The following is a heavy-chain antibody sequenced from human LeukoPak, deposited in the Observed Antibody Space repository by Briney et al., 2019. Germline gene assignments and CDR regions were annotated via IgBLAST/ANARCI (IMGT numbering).Heavy chain of an antibody. CDR2: IYPDDSDT. CDR1: GYTFSSYW. Sequence: GESLKISCKGSGYTFSSYWIGWVRQMPGKGLEWMGIIYPDDSDTRYSPSFQGQVTISADKSISTAYLQWSSLKASDTAMYYCARRGSSSSDYYYYMDVWGKGTTVTVSS. J-gene: IGHJ6*03. CDR3: ARRGSSSSDYYYYMDV. V-gene: IGHV5-51*01. D-gene: IGHD6-6*01.